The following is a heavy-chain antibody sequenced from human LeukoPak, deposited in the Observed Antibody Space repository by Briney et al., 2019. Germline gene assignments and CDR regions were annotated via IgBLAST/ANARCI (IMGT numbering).Heavy chain of an antibody. CDR2: IRYDGSNK. J-gene: IGHJ4*02. Sequence: PGGSLRLSCAASGFTFSSYGMHWVRQAPGKGLEWVAFIRYDGSNKYYGDSVKGGFTISRDNSKNTLYLQMNSLRAEDTAVYYCAKERDTAMVTIDYWGQGTLVTVSS. V-gene: IGHV3-30*02. CDR1: GFTFSSYG. CDR3: AKERDTAMVTIDY. D-gene: IGHD5-18*01.